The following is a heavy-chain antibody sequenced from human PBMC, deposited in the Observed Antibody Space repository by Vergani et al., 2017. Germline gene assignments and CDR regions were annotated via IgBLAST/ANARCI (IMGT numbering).Heavy chain of an antibody. V-gene: IGHV3-30*02. J-gene: IGHJ4*02. D-gene: IGHD6-13*01. Sequence: QVQLVESGGGVVQPGGSLRLSCIASGFTFRIYGMHWVRQAPGKGLEWVAFIRYDGSNKYYADSVKGRFTISRDNSKNTLYLQMNSLRAEDTAVYYCAKALIGSSWSNFDYWGQGTLVTVSS. CDR3: AKALIGSSWSNFDY. CDR1: GFTFRIYG. CDR2: IRYDGSNK.